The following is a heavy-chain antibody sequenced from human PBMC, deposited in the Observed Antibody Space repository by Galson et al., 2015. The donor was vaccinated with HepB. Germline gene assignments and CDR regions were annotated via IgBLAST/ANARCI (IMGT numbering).Heavy chain of an antibody. CDR2: IYYSGGA. Sequence: SETLSLTCTVSGDSVSSSNSYWGWIRQPPGKGPEWIGSIYYSGGAYYNPSLKNQVTIPVDTSKNQFSLKLSSVTAADTAIYYCATVISNNWDGLIHWGQGTLVTVSS. CDR3: ATVISNNWDGLIH. V-gene: IGHV4-39*07. CDR1: GDSVSSSNSY. D-gene: IGHD1-1*01. J-gene: IGHJ4*02.